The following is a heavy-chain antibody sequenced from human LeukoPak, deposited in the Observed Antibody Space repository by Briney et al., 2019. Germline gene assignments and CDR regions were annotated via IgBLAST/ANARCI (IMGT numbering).Heavy chain of an antibody. CDR1: GFTSSSYS. V-gene: IGHV3-21*01. CDR3: AREGRAAAGSYYGMDV. J-gene: IGHJ6*02. Sequence: GGSLRLSCAASGFTSSSYSMNWVRQAPGKGLEWVSSISSSSSYIYYADSVKGRFTISRDNAKNSLYLQMNSLRAEDTAVYYCAREGRAAAGSYYGMDVWGQGTTVTVSS. D-gene: IGHD6-13*01. CDR2: ISSSSSYI.